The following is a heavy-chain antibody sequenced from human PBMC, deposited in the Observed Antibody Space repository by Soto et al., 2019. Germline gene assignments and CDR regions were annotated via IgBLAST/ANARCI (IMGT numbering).Heavy chain of an antibody. J-gene: IGHJ3*02. D-gene: IGHD3-10*01. CDR3: ARDLWFGEEGGRNDAFDI. CDR1: GFTFSSYS. V-gene: IGHV3-21*01. Sequence: EVQLVESGGGLVKPGGSLRLSCAASGFTFSSYSMNWVRQAPGKGLEWVSSISSSSSYIYYADSVKGRFTISRDNAKNSLYLQMNSLRAEDTAVYYCARDLWFGEEGGRNDAFDIWGQGTMVTVSS. CDR2: ISSSSSYI.